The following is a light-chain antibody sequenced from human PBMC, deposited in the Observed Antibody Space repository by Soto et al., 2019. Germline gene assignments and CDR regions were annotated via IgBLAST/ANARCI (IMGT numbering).Light chain of an antibody. Sequence: DIQMTQSPSSLSASVGDRVTLPCRASQTISSYLNWYQQKPGKAPKLLRYSASSLQRGGPSRFSGSGAGTDFTLTISCLQSEDFATYYCQQYYSVPPTFGQGTKVDIK. J-gene: IGKJ1*01. V-gene: IGKV1-39*01. CDR1: QTISSY. CDR2: SAS. CDR3: QQYYSVPPT.